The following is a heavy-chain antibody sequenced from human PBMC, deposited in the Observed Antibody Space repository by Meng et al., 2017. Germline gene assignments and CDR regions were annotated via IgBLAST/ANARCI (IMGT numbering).Heavy chain of an antibody. CDR2: IKQDGSEK. J-gene: IGHJ4*02. Sequence: GRLVESGGGLVKPGGSLRLSCAASGFTFSSYSMNWVRQAPGKGLEWVANIKQDGSEKYYVDSVKGRFTISRDNAKNSLYLQMNSLRAEDTAVYYCAHFDYWGQGTLVTVSS. CDR1: GFTFSSYS. CDR3: AHFDY. V-gene: IGHV3-7*01.